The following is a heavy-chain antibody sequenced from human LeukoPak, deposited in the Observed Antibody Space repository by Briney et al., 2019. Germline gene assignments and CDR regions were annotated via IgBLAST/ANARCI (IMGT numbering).Heavy chain of an antibody. J-gene: IGHJ2*01. D-gene: IGHD3-16*01. V-gene: IGHV3-7*05. CDR3: AGLLGHFDL. CDR1: GFTFSSYW. CDR2: IKQDGSEK. Sequence: GGSLRLSCAVSGFTFSSYWMSWVRQAPGKGLEWVANIKQDGSEKYYVDSVKGRFTISRDNAKNSLYLRMNSLRAEDTAEYYCAGLLGHFDLWGRGTLVTVSS.